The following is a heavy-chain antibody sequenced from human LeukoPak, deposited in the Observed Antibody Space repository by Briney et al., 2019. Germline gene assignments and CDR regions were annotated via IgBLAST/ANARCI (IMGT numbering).Heavy chain of an antibody. V-gene: IGHV4-59*01. CDR3: ARDAYYDSSGLLRGIDP. J-gene: IGHJ5*02. CDR1: GGSISSYY. CDR2: IYYSGST. Sequence: PSETLSLTCTVSGGSISSYYWSWIRQPPGKGLEWIGYIYYSGSTNYNPSLKSRVTISVDTSKNQFSLKLSSVTAADTAVYYCARDAYYDSSGLLRGIDPWGQGTLVTVSS. D-gene: IGHD3-22*01.